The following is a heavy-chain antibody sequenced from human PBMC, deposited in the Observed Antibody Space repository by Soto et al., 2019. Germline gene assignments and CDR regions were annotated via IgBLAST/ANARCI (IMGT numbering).Heavy chain of an antibody. J-gene: IGHJ6*03. CDR3: ARVQNPIVVVPAATYMDV. Sequence: VQLQQWCAVLLKPSETLSLTCAVYGGSFSCYYWSWIRQPPGTGLEWIGEINHSGSTNYNPSLKSRVTLSVETAKTQFSLKMRSVTAAATAVYYCARVQNPIVVVPAATYMDVWGKGTTVTVSS. D-gene: IGHD2-2*01. V-gene: IGHV4-34*01. CDR2: INHSGST. CDR1: GGSFSCYY.